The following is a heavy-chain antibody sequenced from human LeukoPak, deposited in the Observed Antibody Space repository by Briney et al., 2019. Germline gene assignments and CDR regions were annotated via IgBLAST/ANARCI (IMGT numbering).Heavy chain of an antibody. D-gene: IGHD5-18*01. CDR3: AGRGYSYGYRREFDY. V-gene: IGHV4-59*01. CDR1: GGSISSYY. CDR2: IYYSGST. J-gene: IGHJ4*02. Sequence: PSETLSLTCTVSGGSISSYYWSWIRQPPGKGLEWIGYIYYSGSTNYNPSLKSRVTISVDTSKNLFSLKLSSVTAADTAVYYCAGRGYSYGYRREFDYWGQGTLVTVSS.